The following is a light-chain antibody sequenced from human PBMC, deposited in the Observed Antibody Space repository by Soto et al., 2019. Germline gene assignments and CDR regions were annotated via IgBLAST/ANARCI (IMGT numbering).Light chain of an antibody. CDR1: ESVGSN. CDR2: GAS. V-gene: IGKV3-15*01. Sequence: ESVMTHSPATLSVSPGERATLSCRASESVGSNLAWYQQKPGQAPRLLIHGASKRATGIPARFSGSGSGTEFTLTISSLQSEDFAVYYCQQYYKWPPETFGQGTKVDI. J-gene: IGKJ2*01. CDR3: QQYYKWPPET.